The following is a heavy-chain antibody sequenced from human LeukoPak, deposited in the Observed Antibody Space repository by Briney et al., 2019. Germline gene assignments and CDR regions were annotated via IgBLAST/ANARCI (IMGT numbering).Heavy chain of an antibody. D-gene: IGHD6-6*01. CDR3: ARGVAARPFYFYYYMDV. CDR1: GGYY. Sequence: PSETLSLTCAVYGGYYWSWIRQPPGKGLGWIGEINQSGSTNYNPSLKSRVTISIDTSKNQFSLKVSSVTAADTAVYYCARGVAARPFYFYYYMDVWDTGTTVTFSS. J-gene: IGHJ6*03. V-gene: IGHV4-34*01. CDR2: INQSGST.